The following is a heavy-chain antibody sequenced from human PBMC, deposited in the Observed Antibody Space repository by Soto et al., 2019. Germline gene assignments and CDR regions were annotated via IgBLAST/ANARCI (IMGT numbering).Heavy chain of an antibody. CDR3: ARSIFCGGDCYPTFDY. V-gene: IGHV1-69*02. D-gene: IGHD2-21*02. J-gene: IGHJ4*02. CDR1: GGTFTDYT. Sequence: QVQLVQSGAEVKRPGSSVKVSCKASGGTFTDYTVSWVRQAPGQGLEWMGWIIPILGMAKYAQMFQGRVTIPAHKSTGTAYMDLSSLRSADTALYFCARSIFCGGDCYPTFDYWGQGTLVTVSP. CDR2: IIPILGMA.